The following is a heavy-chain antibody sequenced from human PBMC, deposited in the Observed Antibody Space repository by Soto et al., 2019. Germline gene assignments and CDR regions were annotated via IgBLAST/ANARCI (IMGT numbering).Heavy chain of an antibody. CDR2: IYYRGST. Sequence: PSETLSLTCTVSGGSISSGGYYWSWIRQLPGKGPERIGQIYYRGSTYVSPSLKSRLTISVDTSKNQFSLKLSSVTAADTAVYYCARRFLEWLSAFDPWGQGTLVTVSS. V-gene: IGHV4-31*03. CDR3: ARRFLEWLSAFDP. CDR1: GGSISSGGYY. J-gene: IGHJ5*02. D-gene: IGHD3-3*01.